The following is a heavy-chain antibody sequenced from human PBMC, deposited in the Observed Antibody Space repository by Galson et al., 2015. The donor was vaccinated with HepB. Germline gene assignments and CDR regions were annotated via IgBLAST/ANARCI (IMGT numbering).Heavy chain of an antibody. CDR1: GGSLSLYY. Sequence: SETLSLTCTVSGGSLSLYYWSWIRQPAGKGLEWIGRIYPSGSTHYNPSLTSRVTMSVDTSENQFSLKLNSVTAADTAVYYGARGNGFRSGYYWSFDYWGQGILVTVSS. J-gene: IGHJ4*02. V-gene: IGHV4-4*07. CDR2: IYPSGST. D-gene: IGHD3-3*01. CDR3: ARGNGFRSGYYWSFDY.